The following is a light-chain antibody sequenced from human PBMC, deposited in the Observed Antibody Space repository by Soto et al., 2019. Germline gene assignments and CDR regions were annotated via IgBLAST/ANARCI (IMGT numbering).Light chain of an antibody. Sequence: IVMTQSPATLSVSPGERATLSCRASQSIDRKLAWYQQRPGQAPRLLIYGASTRATGIPARFSGSGSGTEFTITSSGLQSEDFAVFYCQQYHSRRTFGQGTNVEIK. CDR1: QSIDRK. CDR3: QQYHSRRT. J-gene: IGKJ1*01. CDR2: GAS. V-gene: IGKV3-15*01.